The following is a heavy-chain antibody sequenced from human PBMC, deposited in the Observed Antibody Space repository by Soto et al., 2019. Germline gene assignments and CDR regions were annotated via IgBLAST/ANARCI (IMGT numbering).Heavy chain of an antibody. V-gene: IGHV1-69*13. CDR1: GGTFSSYA. Sequence: SVKVSCKASGGTFSSYAISWVRQAPGQGLEWMGGIIPIFGTANYAQKFQGRVTITADESTSTAYMELSSLRSEDTAVYYCAREYYDFWSGYFYYFDYWGQGTLVTVSS. CDR3: AREYYDFWSGYFYYFDY. J-gene: IGHJ4*02. D-gene: IGHD3-3*01. CDR2: IIPIFGTA.